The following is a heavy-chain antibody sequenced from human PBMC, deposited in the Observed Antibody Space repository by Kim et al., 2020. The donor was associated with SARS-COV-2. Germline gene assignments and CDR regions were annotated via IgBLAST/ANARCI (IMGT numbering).Heavy chain of an antibody. CDR3: ARERYCSSTSCPKKAGYYYYYGMDV. Sequence: SETLSLTCTVSGGSISSYYWSWIRQPAGKGLEWIGRIYTSGSTNYNPSLKSRVTMSVDPSKNQFSLKLSSVTAADTAVYYCARERYCSSTSCPKKAGYYYYYGMDVWGQGTTVTVSS. J-gene: IGHJ6*02. CDR1: GGSISSYY. V-gene: IGHV4-4*07. D-gene: IGHD2-2*01. CDR2: IYTSGST.